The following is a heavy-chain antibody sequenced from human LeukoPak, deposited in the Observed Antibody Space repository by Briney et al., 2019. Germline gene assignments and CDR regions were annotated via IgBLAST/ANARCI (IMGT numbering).Heavy chain of an antibody. CDR2: IYTSGST. D-gene: IGHD5-24*01. V-gene: IGHV4-61*02. CDR3: AREVATRKIRFDY. Sequence: PSETLSLTCTVSGGSISSGSYYWSWIRQPAGKGLEWIGRIYTSGSTNYNPSLKSRFTISVDTSKNQFSLKLSSVTAADTAVYYCAREVATRKIRFDYWGQGTLVTVSS. CDR1: GGSISSGSYY. J-gene: IGHJ4*02.